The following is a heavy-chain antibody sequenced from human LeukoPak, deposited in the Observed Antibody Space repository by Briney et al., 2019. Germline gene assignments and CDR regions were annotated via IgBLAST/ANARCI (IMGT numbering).Heavy chain of an antibody. D-gene: IGHD3-22*01. CDR1: GFTFSSYS. CDR2: ISSSSSYI. CDR3: ARDHRYYDSSGYYQGAFDI. V-gene: IGHV3-21*01. J-gene: IGHJ3*02. Sequence: PGGSLRLSCAAFGFTFSSYSMNWVRQAPGKGLEWVSSISSSSSYIYYADSVKGRFTISRDNAKNSLYLQMNSLRAEDTAVYYCARDHRYYDSSGYYQGAFDIWGQGTMVTVSS.